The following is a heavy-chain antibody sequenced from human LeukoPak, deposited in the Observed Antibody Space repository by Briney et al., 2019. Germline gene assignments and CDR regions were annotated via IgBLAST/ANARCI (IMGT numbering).Heavy chain of an antibody. CDR1: GFTFSSFG. D-gene: IGHD5-18*01. Sequence: GGSLRLSCAASGFTFSSFGLNWVRQAPGKGLEWVSGISGSGGDTYYADSVKGRFTISRDNSKNTLYLQMNSLRAEDTAIYYCATLGDTAMVYFAYWGQGTLVTVSS. CDR3: ATLGDTAMVYFAY. V-gene: IGHV3-23*01. CDR2: ISGSGGDT. J-gene: IGHJ4*02.